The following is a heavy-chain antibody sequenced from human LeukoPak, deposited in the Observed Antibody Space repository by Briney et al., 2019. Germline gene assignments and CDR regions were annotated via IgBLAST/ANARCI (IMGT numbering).Heavy chain of an antibody. J-gene: IGHJ4*02. Sequence: SETLSLTCTVSGGSISNYYWSWIRQPPGKGLEWIGEVHLSRATNYNPSLESRVSMSIDKSKNHLSLEVTSVTAADTAIYCCTRESGAFSPFGFWGQGTLLTVSS. V-gene: IGHV4-59*12. CDR3: TRESGAFSPFGF. CDR2: VHLSRAT. D-gene: IGHD1-26*01. CDR1: GGSISNYY.